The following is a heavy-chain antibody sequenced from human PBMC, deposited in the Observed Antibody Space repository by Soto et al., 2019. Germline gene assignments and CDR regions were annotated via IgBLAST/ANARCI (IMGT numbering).Heavy chain of an antibody. V-gene: IGHV3-23*01. CDR2: ISGSGGTS. D-gene: IGHD6-13*01. Sequence: DVELSESGGGLVQPRGSLRLSCAASGFNFRRYAMSWVRRGPGKGLEWVSAISGSGGTSYFADSVRGRFTISRDNSKNTLYLQLSSLRVEDTAEYFCAKGRGSSWTIDYWGHGTLVTVSS. CDR3: AKGRGSSWTIDY. CDR1: GFNFRRYA. J-gene: IGHJ4*01.